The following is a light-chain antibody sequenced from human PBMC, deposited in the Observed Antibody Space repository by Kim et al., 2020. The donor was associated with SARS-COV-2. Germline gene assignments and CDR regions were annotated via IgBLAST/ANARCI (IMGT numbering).Light chain of an antibody. CDR2: QDT. CDR1: KLGDKY. J-gene: IGLJ2*01. V-gene: IGLV3-1*01. Sequence: SYELTQPPSVSVSPGQTASIPCSGDKLGDKYACWYQQKPGQSPVLVIYQDTKRPSGIPERFSGSNSGNTATLTISGTQAMDEADYYCQAWDRNTARVFGG. CDR3: QAWDRNTARV.